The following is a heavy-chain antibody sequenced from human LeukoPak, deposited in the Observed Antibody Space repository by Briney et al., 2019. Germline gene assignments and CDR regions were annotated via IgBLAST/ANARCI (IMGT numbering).Heavy chain of an antibody. V-gene: IGHV3-30*14. D-gene: IGHD3-22*01. Sequence: GRSLRLSCAASGFSFSSYAMHWVRQAPGKGLEWVALISYDGGTNKYYADSVKGRFTISRDNSKNTLYLQMNSLRAEDTAVYYCARGSRITMIHWGGFFDYWGQGTLVTVSS. CDR3: ARGSRITMIHWGGFFDY. CDR2: ISYDGGTNK. J-gene: IGHJ4*02. CDR1: GFSFSSYA.